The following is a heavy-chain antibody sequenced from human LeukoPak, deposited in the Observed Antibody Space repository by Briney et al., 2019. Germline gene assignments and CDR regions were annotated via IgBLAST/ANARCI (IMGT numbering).Heavy chain of an antibody. J-gene: IGHJ4*02. Sequence: PGGSLRLSCAASGSTFSDYYMTRIRQAPGKGLEWVSYISTGNIIYYADSVKGRFTISRDNAKNSLYLQMSSLRAEDTAVYYCARDRTTYSSSSFDYWGQGTLVTVSS. CDR2: ISTGNII. V-gene: IGHV3-11*01. D-gene: IGHD6-6*01. CDR3: ARDRTTYSSSSFDY. CDR1: GSTFSDYY.